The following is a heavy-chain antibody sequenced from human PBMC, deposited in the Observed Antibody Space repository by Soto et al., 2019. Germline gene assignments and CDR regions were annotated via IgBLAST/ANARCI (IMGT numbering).Heavy chain of an antibody. J-gene: IGHJ4*02. CDR1: GYAFTSYG. Sequence: QVRLVQSGAEVKQPGASVKVSCKASGYAFTSYGFSWVRQAPGQGLEWMGWISGYNGNTNYAQNLQGRVTLTTDTSTSTGYMELRNLRSDDPAVYYCAREGLLGYWGQGTLVTVSS. V-gene: IGHV1-18*01. CDR2: ISGYNGNT. CDR3: AREGLLGY. D-gene: IGHD2-15*01.